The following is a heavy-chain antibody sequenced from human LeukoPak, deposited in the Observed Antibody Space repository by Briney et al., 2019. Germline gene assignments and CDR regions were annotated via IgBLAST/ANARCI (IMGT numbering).Heavy chain of an antibody. CDR3: ARSEQFPYYMDV. V-gene: IGHV1-2*02. D-gene: IGHD6-19*01. Sequence: GASVKVSCKASAYTFTGYYMHWVRRAPGQGLECMGWIYPNSGGTNYAQKFQGSVTMTRDTSISTAYMELSRLRSDDTAVYYCARSEQFPYYMDVWGKGTTVTVSS. J-gene: IGHJ6*03. CDR1: AYTFTGYY. CDR2: IYPNSGGT.